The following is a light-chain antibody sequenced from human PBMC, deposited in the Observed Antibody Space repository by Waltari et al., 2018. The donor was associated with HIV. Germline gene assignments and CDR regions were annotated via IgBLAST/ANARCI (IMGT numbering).Light chain of an antibody. CDR2: GNT. V-gene: IGLV1-40*01. CDR1: SSTIGAGYD. J-gene: IGLJ1*01. Sequence: QSVLTQPPSLSGAPGQRVTISCTGSSSTIGAGYDVHWFQQLPGTAPKLLIYGNTNRPSGVPDRFSGSKSGTSASLAITGLQAEDEADYYCQSYDSGLTAYVFGTGTKVTVL. CDR3: QSYDSGLTAYV.